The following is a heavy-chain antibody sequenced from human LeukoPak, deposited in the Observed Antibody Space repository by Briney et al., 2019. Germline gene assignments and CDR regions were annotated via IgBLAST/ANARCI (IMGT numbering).Heavy chain of an antibody. Sequence: PSETLSLTCTVSGGSISNYYWNWIRQPPGKGLEWVGYIYYTGNTNYNPPLKNGGTISVHTSKNQFSLKLSSVTAADTAVYYCARDRLQLQSWGQGTLVTVSS. D-gene: IGHD1-1*01. CDR1: GGSISNYY. CDR2: IYYTGNT. J-gene: IGHJ5*02. CDR3: ARDRLQLQS. V-gene: IGHV4-59*01.